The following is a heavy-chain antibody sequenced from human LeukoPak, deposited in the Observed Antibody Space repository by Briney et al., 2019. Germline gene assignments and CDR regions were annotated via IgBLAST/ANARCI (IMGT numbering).Heavy chain of an antibody. CDR3: ASIVVVPAAADY. V-gene: IGHV4-30-2*03. D-gene: IGHD2-2*01. J-gene: IGHJ4*02. CDR2: IYHGGNT. CDR1: GGSISSGDHF. Sequence: SQTLSLTCTVSGGSISSGDHFWSWIRQHPGKGLEWIGSIYHGGNTYYNPSLKSRVTISVDTSKNQFSLKLSSVTAADTAVYYCASIVVVPAAADYWGQGTLVTVSS.